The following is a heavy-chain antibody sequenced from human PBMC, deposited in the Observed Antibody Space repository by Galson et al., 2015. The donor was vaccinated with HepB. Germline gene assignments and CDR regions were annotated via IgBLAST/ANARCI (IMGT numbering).Heavy chain of an antibody. CDR2: ISYDGSNK. Sequence: SLRLSCAASGFTFSSYAMHWVRQAPGKGLEWVAVISYDGSNKYYADSVKGRFTISRDNSKNTLYLQMNSLRAEDTAVYYCARSESYCSSTSCYIVGDYYGMDVWGQGTTVTVSS. D-gene: IGHD2-2*02. V-gene: IGHV3-30-3*01. CDR3: ARSESYCSSTSCYIVGDYYGMDV. J-gene: IGHJ6*02. CDR1: GFTFSSYA.